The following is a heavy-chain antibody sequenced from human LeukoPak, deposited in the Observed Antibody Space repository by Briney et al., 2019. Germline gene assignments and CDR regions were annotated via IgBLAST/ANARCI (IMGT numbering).Heavy chain of an antibody. CDR1: VYTFTSYG. Sequence: SVNVSCKSSVYTFTSYGISWVRQAPAQGLEWMGGIIPICGTAHYAQKFQGRVTITADKSTSTAYMELSSLRSEDTAVYYCASNYYDSSGYPYYFDYWGQGTLVTVSS. CDR2: IIPICGTA. CDR3: ASNYYDSSGYPYYFDY. V-gene: IGHV1-69*06. J-gene: IGHJ4*02. D-gene: IGHD3-22*01.